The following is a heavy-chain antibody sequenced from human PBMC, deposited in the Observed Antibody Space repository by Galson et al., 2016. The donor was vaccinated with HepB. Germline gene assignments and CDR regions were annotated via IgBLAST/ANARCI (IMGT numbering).Heavy chain of an antibody. Sequence: SVKVSCKASGGALRNYAIDWVRQAPGQGLEWMGGIIPSFGTANYAQKFQGRLTITADKSTSTAYMDLSSLRSEDTAVYYCARADTYCSGGRCYSIRFDPWGQGTLVTVSS. CDR1: GGALRNYA. CDR3: ARADTYCSGGRCYSIRFDP. D-gene: IGHD2-15*01. J-gene: IGHJ5*02. CDR2: IIPSFGTA. V-gene: IGHV1-69*06.